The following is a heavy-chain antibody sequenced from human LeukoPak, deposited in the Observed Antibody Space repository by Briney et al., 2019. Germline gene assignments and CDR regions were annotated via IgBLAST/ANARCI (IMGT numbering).Heavy chain of an antibody. CDR2: IYYSGST. CDR1: GGSISSYY. V-gene: IGHV4-59*01. J-gene: IGHJ5*02. D-gene: IGHD1-1*01. CDR3: AREVGSLNNWFDP. Sequence: PSETLSLTCTVSGGSISSYYWSWIRQPPGKGLEWIGYIYYSGSTNYNPSLKSRVTISVDTSKNQFSLKLSSVTAADTAVYYCAREVGSLNNWFDPWGQGTLVTVSS.